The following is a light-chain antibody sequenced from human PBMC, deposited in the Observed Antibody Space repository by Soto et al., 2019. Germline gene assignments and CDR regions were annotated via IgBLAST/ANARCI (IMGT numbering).Light chain of an antibody. V-gene: IGKV2-28*01. CDR1: QSLLHSNGNNY. CDR3: MQARQTPFT. Sequence: DIVMTQSPLSLPVTPGEPASISCRSSQSLLHSNGNNYLDCYLQKPGQSPPLLIYLGSTRASGVPDRCSGSGSDTDFTLKITRVEAEDVGIYYGMQARQTPFTFGQGTNLEVK. CDR2: LGS. J-gene: IGKJ2*01.